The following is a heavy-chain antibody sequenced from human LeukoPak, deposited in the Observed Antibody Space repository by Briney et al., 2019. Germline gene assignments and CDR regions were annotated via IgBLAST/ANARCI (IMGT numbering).Heavy chain of an antibody. CDR1: GGSINSYY. CDR2: IYTSGSS. Sequence: PSETLSLTRTVSGGSINSYYWSWIRQPAGKGLEWIGRIYTSGSSNYNPSLKSRVTMSVDTSKNQFSLRLTSVTAADTAVYYCARAAYGDYRYYYFYLDVWGKGTTVTVSS. CDR3: ARAAYGDYRYYYFYLDV. J-gene: IGHJ6*03. V-gene: IGHV4-4*07. D-gene: IGHD4-17*01.